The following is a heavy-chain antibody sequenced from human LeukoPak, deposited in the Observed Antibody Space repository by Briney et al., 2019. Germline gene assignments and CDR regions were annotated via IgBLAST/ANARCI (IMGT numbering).Heavy chain of an antibody. CDR2: ISGSGGST. Sequence: PSETLSLTCTVSGGSISSSNYFWGWVRQPPGKGLEWDSAISGSGGSTYYADSVKGRFTISRDNSKNTLYLQMNSLRAEDTAVYYCAKGLAGTRSAFDIWAKGQWSPSLQ. CDR1: GGSISSSNYF. CDR3: AKGLAGTRSAFDI. D-gene: IGHD6-13*01. J-gene: IGHJ3*02. V-gene: IGHV3-23*01.